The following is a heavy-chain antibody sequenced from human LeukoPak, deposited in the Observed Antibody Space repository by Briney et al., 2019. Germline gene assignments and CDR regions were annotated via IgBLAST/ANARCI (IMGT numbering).Heavy chain of an antibody. J-gene: IGHJ6*03. CDR1: GGSISSHY. CDR2: IYYSGSA. Sequence: PSETLSLTCTVSGGSISSHYWSWIRQPPGKGLEWIGYIYYSGSANYNPSLKSRVTISVDTSKNQFSLKLGSVTAADTAVYYCARTEYYYYYMDVWGKGTTVTVSS. V-gene: IGHV4-59*11. CDR3: ARTEYYYYYMDV.